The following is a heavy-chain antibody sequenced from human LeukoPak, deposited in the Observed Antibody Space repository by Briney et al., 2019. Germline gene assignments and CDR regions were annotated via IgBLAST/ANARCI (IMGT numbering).Heavy chain of an antibody. CDR1: GFTFSSYG. J-gene: IGHJ4*02. CDR2: ISYDGSNK. V-gene: IGHV3-30*18. D-gene: IGHD3-3*01. Sequence: GGSLRLSCAASGFTFSSYGMHWVRQAPGKGLEWVAVISYDGSNKYYADSVKGRFTISRDNSKNTLYLQMNSLRAEDTAVYYCAKDLYDFWSGYTTPFDYWGQGTLVTVSS. CDR3: AKDLYDFWSGYTTPFDY.